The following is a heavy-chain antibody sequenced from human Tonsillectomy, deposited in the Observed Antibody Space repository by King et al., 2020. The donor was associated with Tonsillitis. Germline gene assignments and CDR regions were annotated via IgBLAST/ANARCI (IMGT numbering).Heavy chain of an antibody. Sequence: QLQLQESGPGLVKPSETLSLTCTVSGSSMNGYYWSWVRQPAGKGLEWIGRIYTAGHTNFNPSLKSRLTMSLDTSKNQFSLELTSVTAADTAVYYCARGLSRSWYPDYWGQGTLVTVSS. D-gene: IGHD6-13*01. J-gene: IGHJ4*02. CDR2: IYTAGHT. V-gene: IGHV4-4*07. CDR3: ARGLSRSWYPDY. CDR1: GSSMNGYY.